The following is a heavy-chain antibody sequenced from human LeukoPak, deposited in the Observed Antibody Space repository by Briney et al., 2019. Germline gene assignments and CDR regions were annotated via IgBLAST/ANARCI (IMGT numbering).Heavy chain of an antibody. D-gene: IGHD3-9*01. CDR3: ARGGLSYDILTGYYTWYYGMDV. CDR1: GYTFSIYA. Sequence: PGGSLRLSCAASGYTFSIYAMNWVRQAPGKGLEWGAVVSYDGGNKYYADSVKGRFTISRDNYKNTLYLQMNNQRPEDTAVYYCARGGLSYDILTGYYTWYYGMDVWGQGTTVTVSS. V-gene: IGHV3-30*04. J-gene: IGHJ6*02. CDR2: VSYDGGNK.